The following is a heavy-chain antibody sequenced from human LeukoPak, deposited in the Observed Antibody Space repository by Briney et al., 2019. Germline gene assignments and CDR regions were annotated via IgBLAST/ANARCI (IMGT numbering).Heavy chain of an antibody. J-gene: IGHJ4*02. D-gene: IGHD2-21*02. V-gene: IGHV3-7*01. CDR1: GFTFSSYW. CDR2: IKQDGSEK. CDR3: ARDRGDYYFDY. Sequence: GGSLRLSCAASGFTFSSYWMSWVRQAPGKGLEGVANIKQDGSEKYYVDSVKGRFTISRDNAKNSLYLQMNSLRAEDTAVYYCARDRGDYYFDYWGQGILVTVSS.